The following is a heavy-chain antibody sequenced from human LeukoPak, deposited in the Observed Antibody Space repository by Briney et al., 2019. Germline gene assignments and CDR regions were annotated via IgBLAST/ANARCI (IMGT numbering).Heavy chain of an antibody. J-gene: IGHJ4*02. Sequence: SETLSLTCTVSGGSISSYYWSWIRPPPGKGLEWIGYIYYSGSTNYNPSLKSRVTISVDTSKNQFSLKLSSVTAADTAVYYCARTYYYDSSGPSGFDYWGQGTLVTVSS. D-gene: IGHD3-22*01. CDR2: IYYSGST. CDR3: ARTYYYDSSGPSGFDY. V-gene: IGHV4-59*01. CDR1: GGSISSYY.